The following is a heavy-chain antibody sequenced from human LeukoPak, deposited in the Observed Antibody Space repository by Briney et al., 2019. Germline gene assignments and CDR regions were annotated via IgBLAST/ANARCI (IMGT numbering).Heavy chain of an antibody. CDR3: ARDRTTGTTFDY. D-gene: IGHD1-7*01. V-gene: IGHV3-21*01. Sequence: GSLRFSCAASGFTFSSYSINWVRPAPGKGLECVSSISSSSTYIYYAGSVKGRFTFSRDNAKNSLYLQMNSLRAEDTAVYYCARDRTTGTTFDYWGQGTLVTVSS. J-gene: IGHJ4*02. CDR2: ISSSSTYI. CDR1: GFTFSSYS.